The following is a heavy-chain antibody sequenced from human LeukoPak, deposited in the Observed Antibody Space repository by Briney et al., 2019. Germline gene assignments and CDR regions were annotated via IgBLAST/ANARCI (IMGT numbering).Heavy chain of an antibody. CDR1: EFTSTSYG. CDR3: ATDLGPQLGCDS. V-gene: IGHV3-30*03. CDR2: ISSDGIQK. Sequence: GGSLRLSCAASEFTSTSYGMHWVRQAPGRGLEWVTHISSDGIQKYYADSVKGRFTISRDNSNNTLFLQMNGLRPEDTAVYYCATDLGPQLGCDSWGQGTLVTVSS. J-gene: IGHJ4*02. D-gene: IGHD1-1*01.